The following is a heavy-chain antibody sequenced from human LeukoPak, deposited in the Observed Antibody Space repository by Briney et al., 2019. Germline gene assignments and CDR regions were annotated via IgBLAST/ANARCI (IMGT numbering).Heavy chain of an antibody. V-gene: IGHV1-18*01. CDR1: GYTFTSYG. J-gene: IGHJ4*02. D-gene: IGHD3-16*01. CDR2: ISTYNGDT. Sequence: ASVKVSCKASGYTFTSYGISWVRQAPGQGLEWMGWISTYNGDTNYAQKLQGRVTMTKDTSTNTAYMELRSLRSDDTAVYYCAREGLGELTLDYWGQGTLVTVSS. CDR3: AREGLGELTLDY.